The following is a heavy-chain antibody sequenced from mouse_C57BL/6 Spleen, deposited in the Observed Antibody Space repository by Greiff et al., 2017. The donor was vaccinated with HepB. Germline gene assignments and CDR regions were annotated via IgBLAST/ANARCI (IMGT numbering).Heavy chain of an antibody. Sequence: QVQLQQPGAELVKPGASVKLSCKASGYTFTSYWIHWVKQRPGQGLEWIGMIHPNSGSTNYNEKFKSKATLTVDKSSSTAYMQLSSLTSEDSAVYYCAREGDGYYSFCDVWGTGTTVTVSS. CDR3: AREGDGYYSFCDV. D-gene: IGHD2-3*01. CDR1: GYTFTSYW. V-gene: IGHV1-64*01. CDR2: IHPNSGST. J-gene: IGHJ1*03.